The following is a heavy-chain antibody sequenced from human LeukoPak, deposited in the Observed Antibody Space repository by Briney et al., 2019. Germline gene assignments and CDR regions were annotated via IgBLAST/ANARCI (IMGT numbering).Heavy chain of an antibody. J-gene: IGHJ4*02. CDR2: INPNSGDT. CDR1: GYTFTGYY. V-gene: IGHV1-2*02. D-gene: IGHD1-14*01. Sequence: GASVKVSCKASGYTFTGYYMHWVRQAPVQGLEWVGWINPNSGDTNYAQNFQGRVTMTRDTSISTAYMELSRLRSDDTAVYYCARSRGKPNYFDYWGQGTLVTVSS. CDR3: ARSRGKPNYFDY.